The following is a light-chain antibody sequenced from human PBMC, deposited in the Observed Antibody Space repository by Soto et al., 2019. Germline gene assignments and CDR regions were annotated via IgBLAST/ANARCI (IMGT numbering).Light chain of an antibody. Sequence: EVVSTQSPGTLSLSPGESLTVSCRAIQSISGNYLAWYQHKPGQAPRLLIYGASNRATGIPTTFSGSGSGTEFTLTISSLQSEDFAVYYCLHYSNWPRWTFGQGTKVDIK. CDR2: GAS. CDR1: QSISGN. J-gene: IGKJ1*01. CDR3: LHYSNWPRWT. V-gene: IGKV3-15*01.